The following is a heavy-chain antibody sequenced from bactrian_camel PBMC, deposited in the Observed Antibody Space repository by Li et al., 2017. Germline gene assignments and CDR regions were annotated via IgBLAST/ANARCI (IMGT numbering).Heavy chain of an antibody. D-gene: IGHD8*01. CDR2: ISPWGNRS. CDR1: GFTFDDYA. CDR3: AADRIGVTWPPPGAT. V-gene: IGHV3S61*01. Sequence: HVQLVESGGGLVQPGGSLRLSCAASGFTFDDYAAGWIRQAPGKELERVASISPWGNRSYYSDSVKGRFRISTDNTNNIVYLQMNSLKGEDTAEYYCAADRIGVTWPPPGATRGQGTQV. J-gene: IGHJ4*01.